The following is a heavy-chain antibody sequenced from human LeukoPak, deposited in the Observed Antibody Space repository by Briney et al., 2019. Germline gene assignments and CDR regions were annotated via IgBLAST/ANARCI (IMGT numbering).Heavy chain of an antibody. CDR2: ISYDGSNK. Sequence: GGSLRLSCAASGFTFSSYAMHWVRQAPGKGLEWVAVISYDGSNKYYADSVKGRFTISRDNSKNTLYLQMNSLRAEDTALYYCAADTRYFFDYWGQGTLVTVSS. CDR3: AADTRYFFDY. J-gene: IGHJ4*02. CDR1: GFTFSSYA. V-gene: IGHV3-30*04.